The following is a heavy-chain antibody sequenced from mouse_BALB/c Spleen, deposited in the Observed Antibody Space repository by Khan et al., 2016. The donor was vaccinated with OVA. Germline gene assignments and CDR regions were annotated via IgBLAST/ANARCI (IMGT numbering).Heavy chain of an antibody. CDR3: ARYSNFHY. CDR1: GFTFSRFG. J-gene: IGHJ2*01. CDR2: ISSGSSSF. V-gene: IGHV5-17*02. Sequence: EVELVESGGGLVQPGGSRKLSCAASGFTFSRFGMHWVRQAPEKGLEWVAYISSGSSSFYYADTVKGRFTISRDNPKNTLFLQMTSLRSEDTAMYYGARYSNFHYWGQGTTLTVSS.